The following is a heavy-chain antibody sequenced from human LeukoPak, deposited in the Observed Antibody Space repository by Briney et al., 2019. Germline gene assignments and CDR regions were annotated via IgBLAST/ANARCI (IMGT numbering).Heavy chain of an antibody. V-gene: IGHV3-23*01. D-gene: IGHD2-21*02. CDR3: AKDRFRVTSFDY. J-gene: IGHJ4*02. Sequence: GGSLRLSCADSGFTFSSYAMSWVRQAPGKGLEWVSAISGSGGSTYYADSVKGRFTISRDNSKNTLYLQMNSLRAEDTAVYYCAKDRFRVTSFDYWGQGTLVTVSS. CDR2: ISGSGGST. CDR1: GFTFSSYA.